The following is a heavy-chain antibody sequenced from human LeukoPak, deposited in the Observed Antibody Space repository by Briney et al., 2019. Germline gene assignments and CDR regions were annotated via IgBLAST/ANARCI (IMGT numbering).Heavy chain of an antibody. D-gene: IGHD3-10*01. V-gene: IGHV3-33*01. CDR1: GFTFSSYG. CDR3: ARSYYGSGSLAKY. J-gene: IGHJ4*02. CDR2: IWYDGSNK. Sequence: PGRSLRLSCAASGFTFSSYGMHWVRQAPGKGLEWVAVIWYDGSNKYYADSVKGRFTIPRDNSKNTLYPQMNSLRAEDTAVYYCARSYYGSGSLAKYWGQGTLVTVSS.